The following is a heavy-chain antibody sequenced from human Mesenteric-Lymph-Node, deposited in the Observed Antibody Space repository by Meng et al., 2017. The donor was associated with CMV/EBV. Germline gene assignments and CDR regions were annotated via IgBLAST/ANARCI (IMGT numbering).Heavy chain of an antibody. CDR1: GYSISSGYY. V-gene: IGHV4-61*01. Sequence: GSLRLSCTVSGYSISSGYYWSWIRQPPGKGLEWIGYIYYSGSTNYNPSLKSRVTISVDTSKNQFSLKLSSVTAADTAVYYCARVPDYYDSSGPRMDVWGQGTTVTVSS. CDR2: IYYSGST. CDR3: ARVPDYYDSSGPRMDV. D-gene: IGHD3-22*01. J-gene: IGHJ6*02.